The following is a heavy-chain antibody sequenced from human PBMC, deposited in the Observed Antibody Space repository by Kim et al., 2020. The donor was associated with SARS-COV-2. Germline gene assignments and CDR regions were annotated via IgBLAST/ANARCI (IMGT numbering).Heavy chain of an antibody. CDR3: ASEPRITIFGVVKVV. V-gene: IGHV3-23*01. CDR2: ISGSGGST. J-gene: IGHJ6*04. CDR1: GFTFSSYA. D-gene: IGHD3-3*01. Sequence: VGSLRLSCAASGFTFSSYAMSWVRQAPGKGLEWVSAISGSGGSTYYADSVKGRFTISRDNSKNTLYLQMNSLRAEDTAVYYCASEPRITIFGVVKVVWGKGTTVTVSS.